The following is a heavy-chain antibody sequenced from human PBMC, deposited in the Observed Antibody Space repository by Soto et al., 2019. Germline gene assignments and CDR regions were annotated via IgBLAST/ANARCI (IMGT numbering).Heavy chain of an antibody. D-gene: IGHD6-25*01. CDR2: IYYSGST. Sequence: PSETLSLTCTVSGGSISSGDYYWSWIRQPPGKGLEWIGYIYYSGSTYYNPSLKSRVTISVDTSKNQFSLKLSSVTAADTAVYYCASMYSSAACFDYWGQGTLVTVSS. J-gene: IGHJ4*02. CDR1: GGSISSGDYY. V-gene: IGHV4-30-4*01. CDR3: ASMYSSAACFDY.